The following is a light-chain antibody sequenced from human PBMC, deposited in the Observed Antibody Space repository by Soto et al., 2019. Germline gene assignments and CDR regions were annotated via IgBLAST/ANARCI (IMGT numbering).Light chain of an antibody. J-gene: IGKJ4*01. CDR2: GAS. CDR1: QSVNSD. CDR3: QQYNNWPLT. V-gene: IGKV3-15*01. Sequence: TIMTQSPATLSVSPGERATLSCRASQSVNSDLAWYQQKPGQAPRLLISGASTRATGISARFSGSGSGTDFTLTISSLQSEDFAVYYCQQYNNWPLTFGGGTKVEI.